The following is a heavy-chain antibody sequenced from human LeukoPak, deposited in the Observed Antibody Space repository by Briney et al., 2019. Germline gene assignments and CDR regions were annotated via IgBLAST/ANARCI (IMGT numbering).Heavy chain of an antibody. CDR1: GFTFSTYG. V-gene: IGHV3-21*01. CDR2: ISSSSSYI. Sequence: GSLRLSCVASGFTFSTYGMNWVRQAPGRGLEWVSSISSSSSYIYYADSVKGRFTISRDNAKNSLYLQMNSLRAEDTAVYYCARDHRCTSCYLYWGQGTLVTVSS. CDR3: ARDHRCTSCYLY. J-gene: IGHJ4*02. D-gene: IGHD2-2*01.